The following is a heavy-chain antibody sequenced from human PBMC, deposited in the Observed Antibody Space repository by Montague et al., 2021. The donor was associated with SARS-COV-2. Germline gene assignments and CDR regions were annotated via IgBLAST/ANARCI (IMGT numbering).Heavy chain of an antibody. CDR2: INHRGTS. J-gene: IGHJ4*02. D-gene: IGHD3-22*01. V-gene: IGHV4-34*01. CDR1: GGSFSDYF. CDR3: ARGRQHFNMIVVVMTGGEYYFDY. Sequence: SGTRFLTCAVYGGSFSDYFWTWIRQPPGKGLEWIGEINHRGTSNYNPSLKSRVSISVDTSKNQFSLYLGSVTAADTAVYYCARGRQHFNMIVVVMTGGEYYFDYWGQGTLVTVSS.